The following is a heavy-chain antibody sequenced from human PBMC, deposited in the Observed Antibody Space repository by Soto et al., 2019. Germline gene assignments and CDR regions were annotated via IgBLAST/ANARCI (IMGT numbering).Heavy chain of an antibody. Sequence: SETLSLTCTVSGGSISSSSYYWGWIRQPPGKGLEWIGSIYYSGSTYYNPSLKSRVTISVDTSKNQFSLRLSSVTAADTAVYYCARHREIVVVPAASWFDPWGQGTLVTVSS. J-gene: IGHJ5*02. CDR1: GGSISSSSYY. CDR3: ARHREIVVVPAASWFDP. D-gene: IGHD2-2*01. V-gene: IGHV4-39*01. CDR2: IYYSGST.